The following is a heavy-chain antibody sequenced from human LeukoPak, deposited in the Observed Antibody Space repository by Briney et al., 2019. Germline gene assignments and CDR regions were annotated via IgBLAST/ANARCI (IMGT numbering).Heavy chain of an antibody. CDR2: IYTSGST. V-gene: IGHV4-61*02. J-gene: IGHJ3*02. Sequence: PSETLSLTCTVSGGSISSGSYYWSWIRQPAGKGLEWIGRIYTSGSTNYNPSLKSRVTISVDTSKNQFSLKLSSVTAADTAVYYCARDGADGYRSFDIWGQGTMVTVSS. CDR3: ARDGADGYRSFDI. CDR1: GGSISSGSYY. D-gene: IGHD5-24*01.